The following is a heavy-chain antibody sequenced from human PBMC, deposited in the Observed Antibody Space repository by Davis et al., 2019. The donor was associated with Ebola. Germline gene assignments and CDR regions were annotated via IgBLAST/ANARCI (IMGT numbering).Heavy chain of an antibody. CDR1: GFTFSSFR. Sequence: GESLKISCAASGFTFSSFRMHWVALISYDGDNKYYADSVKGRFTISRDNSKNTLYLQMNGLRVEDTAIYYCAKDTSNIWFDIWGQGTMVTVSS. D-gene: IGHD1-26*01. J-gene: IGHJ3*02. V-gene: IGHV3-30*18. CDR3: AKDTSNIWFDI. CDR2: ISYDGDNK.